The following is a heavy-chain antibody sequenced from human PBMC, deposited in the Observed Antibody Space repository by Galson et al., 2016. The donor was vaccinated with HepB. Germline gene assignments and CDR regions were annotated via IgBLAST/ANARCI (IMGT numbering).Heavy chain of an antibody. Sequence: LRLSCAASGFVFSTYLMTWVRQAPGRGLEWVANIKHDGGEKYYVESVKGRFIISRDNAQDSLYLQMNSLRDEDTAVYYSASHGPRLRSWWGKWFDPWGQGTLVTVSS. CDR3: ASHGPRLRSWWGKWFDP. D-gene: IGHD6-13*01. V-gene: IGHV3-7*01. J-gene: IGHJ5*02. CDR1: GFVFSTYL. CDR2: IKHDGGEK.